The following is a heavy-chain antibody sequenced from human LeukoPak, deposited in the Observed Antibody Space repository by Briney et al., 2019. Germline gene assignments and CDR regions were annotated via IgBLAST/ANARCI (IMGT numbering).Heavy chain of an antibody. Sequence: ASVKVSCKASGYSFRDDYIYWIRQAPGQGLEWVGWNNPQSGGTKYDQKFQGRVTMTGDTSINTAYMELNSLRSDDTAVYYCARDDASDPSASFDLWGQGTLVTVSS. J-gene: IGHJ3*01. V-gene: IGHV1-2*02. CDR2: NNPQSGGT. D-gene: IGHD1-26*01. CDR1: GYSFRDDY. CDR3: ARDDASDPSASFDL.